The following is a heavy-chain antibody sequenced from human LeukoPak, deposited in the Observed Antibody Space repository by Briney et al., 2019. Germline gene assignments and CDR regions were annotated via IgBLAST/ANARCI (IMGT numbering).Heavy chain of an antibody. CDR2: IYYSGST. Sequence: SETLSLTCTVSGDSISTYYWSWIRQPPGKGLEWIGYIYYSGSTNYNPSLKSRITISVDTSKNQFSLKLSSVTAADTAVYYCARHYSSSSHPDYWGQGTLVTVSS. CDR3: ARHYSSSSHPDY. D-gene: IGHD6-6*01. CDR1: GDSISTYY. J-gene: IGHJ4*02. V-gene: IGHV4-59*08.